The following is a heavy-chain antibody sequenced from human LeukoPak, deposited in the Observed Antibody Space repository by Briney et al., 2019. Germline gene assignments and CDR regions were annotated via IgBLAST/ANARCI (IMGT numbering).Heavy chain of an antibody. CDR1: GFTFDDYA. Sequence: GGFLRLSCAASGFTFDDYAMRWVRQAPGKGLEWVSGVSWNSGTIGYADSVKGRFTISRDNAKNSLYLQMNSLRPEDTAFYYCAREGYYDTSGYPDYWGQGTLVTVSS. V-gene: IGHV3-9*01. CDR3: AREGYYDTSGYPDY. D-gene: IGHD3-22*01. CDR2: VSWNSGTI. J-gene: IGHJ4*02.